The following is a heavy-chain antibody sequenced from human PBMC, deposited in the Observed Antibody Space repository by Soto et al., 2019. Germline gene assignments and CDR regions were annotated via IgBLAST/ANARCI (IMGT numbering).Heavy chain of an antibody. CDR2: IKQDGSEK. CDR1: GFTFSGYW. CDR3: ARYCSGGSCLTTFYYYYTDV. J-gene: IGHJ6*03. V-gene: IGHV3-7*01. D-gene: IGHD2-15*01. Sequence: GGSLRLSCAASGFTFSGYWMSWVRQAPGMGLEWVATIKQDGSEKYYVDSVKGRFTISRDNARNSLYLQMNSLRAEDTAVYYWARYCSGGSCLTTFYYYYTDVWGKGTTVTVSS.